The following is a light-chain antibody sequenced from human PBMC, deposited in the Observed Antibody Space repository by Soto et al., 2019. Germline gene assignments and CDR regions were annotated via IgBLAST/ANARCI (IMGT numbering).Light chain of an antibody. Sequence: EIVMTQSPATLSVSPGERATLTCWASQSVSSKLAWYQQKPGQAPRVLIYGASTRATGIPARFSGSGSGTEFTLTITGLQSEDFAVYFCQHYNDWPPTWTFGQGTNVEIK. CDR2: GAS. V-gene: IGKV3-15*01. J-gene: IGKJ1*01. CDR1: QSVSSK. CDR3: QHYNDWPPTWT.